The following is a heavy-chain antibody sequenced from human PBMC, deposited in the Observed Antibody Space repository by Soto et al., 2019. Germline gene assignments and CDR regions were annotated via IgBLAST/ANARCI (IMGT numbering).Heavy chain of an antibody. CDR1: GGSISSSSSY. Sequence: SETLSLTCTVSGGSISSSSSYWGWIRQPPGKGLEWVGSIYYLGNTYYNPSLGSRVTISVDTSKNQFSLKLRSVTAADTAVYYCASLLPLHTAMVTASQYFDYWGQGTLVTVSS. J-gene: IGHJ4*02. D-gene: IGHD5-18*01. CDR3: ASLLPLHTAMVTASQYFDY. CDR2: IYYLGNT. V-gene: IGHV4-39*01.